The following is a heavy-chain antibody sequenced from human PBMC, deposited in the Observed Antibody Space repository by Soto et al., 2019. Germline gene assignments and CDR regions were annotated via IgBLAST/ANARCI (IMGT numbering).Heavy chain of an antibody. Sequence: QVQLVQSGAEVKKPGASVKVSCKASGYTFTSYGISWVRQAPGQGREWMGWISAYNGNTNYAQKLQGRVTMTTDTSTSTAYMELRSLRSDDTAVYYCARDVLRYFDWLLSVDYYYMDVWGKGTTVTVSS. V-gene: IGHV1-18*01. J-gene: IGHJ6*03. CDR1: GYTFTSYG. CDR3: ARDVLRYFDWLLSVDYYYMDV. D-gene: IGHD3-9*01. CDR2: ISAYNGNT.